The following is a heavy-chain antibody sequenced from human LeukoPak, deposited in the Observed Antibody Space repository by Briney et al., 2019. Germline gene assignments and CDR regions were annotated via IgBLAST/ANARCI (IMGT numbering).Heavy chain of an antibody. J-gene: IGHJ6*02. D-gene: IGHD5-24*01. CDR3: AAGRDGYNQAYYYYYGMDV. CDR1: GFTFSDCY. Sequence: GGSLRLSCAASGFTFSDCYMSWIRQAPGKGLEWVSYISSSGSTIYYADSVKGRFTISRDNAKNSLYLQMNSLRAEDTAVYYCAAGRDGYNQAYYYYYGMDVWGQGTTVTVSS. CDR2: ISSSGSTI. V-gene: IGHV3-11*01.